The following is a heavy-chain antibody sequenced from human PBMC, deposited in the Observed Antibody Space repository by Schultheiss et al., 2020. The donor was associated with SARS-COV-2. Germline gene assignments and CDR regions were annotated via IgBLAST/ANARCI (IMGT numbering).Heavy chain of an antibody. J-gene: IGHJ4*02. CDR1: GFTFKNHW. CDR2: INSDGSST. CDR3: ARDLPLHYDSSGYDY. V-gene: IGHV3-74*03. Sequence: GGSLRLSCVGSGFTFKNHWMHWVRQAPGTGLMWVARINSDGSSTKYGDSAKGRFTISRDNAKNTLHLQMNSLRAEDTAVYYCARDLPLHYDSSGYDYWGQGTLVTVSS. D-gene: IGHD3-22*01.